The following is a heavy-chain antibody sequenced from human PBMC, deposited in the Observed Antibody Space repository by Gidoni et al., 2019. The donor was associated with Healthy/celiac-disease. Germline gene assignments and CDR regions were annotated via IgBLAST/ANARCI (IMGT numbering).Heavy chain of an antibody. D-gene: IGHD6-6*01. V-gene: IGHV4-59*01. CDR1: GCSLSSYY. J-gene: IGHJ4*02. CDR2: ISYSGST. Sequence: QVQLQASGPGLVKPSETLSLTCTVSGCSLSSYYWSWIRQPPGKGLEWIGYISYSGSTNYNPSLKSRVTISVDTSKNQFSLKLSSVTAADTAVYYCARGRSQVFRSSGYYFDYWGQGTLVTVSS. CDR3: ARGRSQVFRSSGYYFDY.